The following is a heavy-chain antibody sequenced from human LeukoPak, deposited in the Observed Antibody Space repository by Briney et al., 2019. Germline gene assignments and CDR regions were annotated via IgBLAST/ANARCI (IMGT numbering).Heavy chain of an antibody. Sequence: ASVKVSFKASGYTFTSYYMHWVRQAPGQGLEWMGIINPSGGSTSYAQKFPCKVTMTRDMSTRTVYMELSSLRSEDTAVYYCARGPVYYYGSGSYPDYWGQGTLVTVSS. CDR3: ARGPVYYYGSGSYPDY. V-gene: IGHV1-46*01. D-gene: IGHD3-10*01. CDR1: GYTFTSYY. J-gene: IGHJ4*02. CDR2: INPSGGST.